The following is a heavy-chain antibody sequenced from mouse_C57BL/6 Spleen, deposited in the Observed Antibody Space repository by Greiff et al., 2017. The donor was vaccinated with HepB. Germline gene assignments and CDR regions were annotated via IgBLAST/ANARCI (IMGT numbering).Heavy chain of an antibody. CDR2: ISSGGDYI. CDR3: TKYYGSSPYYAMDY. D-gene: IGHD1-1*01. J-gene: IGHJ4*01. CDR1: GFTFSSYA. Sequence: DVMLVESGEGLVKPGGSLKLSCAASGFTFSSYAMSWVRQTPEKRLEWVAYISSGGDYIYYADTVKGRFTISRDNARNTLYLQMSSLKSEDTAMYYCTKYYGSSPYYAMDYWGQGTSVTVSS. V-gene: IGHV5-9-1*02.